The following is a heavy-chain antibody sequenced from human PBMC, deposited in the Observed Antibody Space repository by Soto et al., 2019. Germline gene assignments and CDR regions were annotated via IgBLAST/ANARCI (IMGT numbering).Heavy chain of an antibody. CDR1: GYSFTSYW. V-gene: IGHV5-51*01. CDR2: IYPGDSDT. J-gene: IGHJ4*02. Sequence: GESQKISCKGCGYSFTSYWIGWVRQMPGKGLEWMGIIYPGDSDTRYSPSFQGQVTISADKSISTAYLQWSSLKALDTAVYYCTRDIDSPGYWGQGTLVTVSS. CDR3: TRDIDSPGY. D-gene: IGHD2-15*01.